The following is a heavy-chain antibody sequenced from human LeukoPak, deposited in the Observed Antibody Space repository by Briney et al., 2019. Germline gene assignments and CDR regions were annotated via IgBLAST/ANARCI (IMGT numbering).Heavy chain of an antibody. Sequence: ASVKVSCKSSGSSFTSYDINWVRQRTAQGLEWMGLVNPNSGNTGYAQKFHGRVTMTRNTSISTAYMELSSLRSEDTAVYYCARLNRDLGAGDYWGQGTLVTVSS. CDR3: ARLNRDLGAGDY. V-gene: IGHV1-8*01. CDR1: GSSFTSYD. J-gene: IGHJ4*02. D-gene: IGHD4/OR15-4a*01. CDR2: VNPNSGNT.